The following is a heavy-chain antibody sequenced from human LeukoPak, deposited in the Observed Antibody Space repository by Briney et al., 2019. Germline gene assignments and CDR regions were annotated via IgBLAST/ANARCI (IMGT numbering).Heavy chain of an antibody. CDR1: GGSISSYY. D-gene: IGHD6-13*01. V-gene: IGHV4-59*01. CDR2: IYYSGST. CDR3: ARGEAAVEWFDP. Sequence: SETLSLTCTVSGGSISSYYLSWIRQPPGKGLEWIGYIYYSGSTNYNPSLKSRVTISVDTSKNQFSLKLSSVTAADTAVYYCARGEAAVEWFDPWGQGTLVTVSS. J-gene: IGHJ5*02.